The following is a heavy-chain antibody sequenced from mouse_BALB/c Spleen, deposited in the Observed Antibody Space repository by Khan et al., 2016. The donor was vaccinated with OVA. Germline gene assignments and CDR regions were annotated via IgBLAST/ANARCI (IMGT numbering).Heavy chain of an antibody. CDR2: IWAGGST. CDR3: ARGGNYDYYGMDY. Sequence: QVQLKESGPGLVAPSQSLSITCTVSGFSFINYGVHWIRQPPGKGLEWLGIIWAGGSTNYNSALMSRLSIRKDNSQSQVFLIMNHLQTDDTAMYYCARGGNYDYYGMDYWGQGTSVTVSS. CDR1: GFSFINYG. D-gene: IGHD2-1*01. V-gene: IGHV2-9*02. J-gene: IGHJ4*01.